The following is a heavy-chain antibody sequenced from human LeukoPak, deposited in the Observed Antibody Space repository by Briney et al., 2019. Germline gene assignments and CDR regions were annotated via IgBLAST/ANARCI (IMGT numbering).Heavy chain of an antibody. D-gene: IGHD1-14*01. V-gene: IGHV1-2*02. CDR1: GYTFTGYY. J-gene: IGHJ5*02. CDR2: INPNSGGT. Sequence: ASVKVSCKASGYTFTGYYMHWVRQAPGQGLEWMGWINPNSGGTNYAQKFQGRVTMTRDTAISTAYMQLSRLRSDDTAVCYCARVCGRYNCFDPWGQGTLVTVSS. CDR3: ARVCGRYNCFDP.